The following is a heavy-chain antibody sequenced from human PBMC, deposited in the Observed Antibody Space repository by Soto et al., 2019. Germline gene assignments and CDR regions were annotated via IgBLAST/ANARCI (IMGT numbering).Heavy chain of an antibody. CDR3: AKGVLSFHYGMEV. J-gene: IGHJ6*02. CDR2: ISSTAGRTS. V-gene: IGHV3-23*01. Sequence: GGSLRLSCATSGFTFNTYPMTWVRQAPGKGLEWVSSISSTAGRTSSYADPVKGRFAISRDFSDNTVYLQMNNLRVDDTAVYFCAKGVLSFHYGMEVWGQGTTVTVSS. D-gene: IGHD3-10*01. CDR1: GFTFNTYP.